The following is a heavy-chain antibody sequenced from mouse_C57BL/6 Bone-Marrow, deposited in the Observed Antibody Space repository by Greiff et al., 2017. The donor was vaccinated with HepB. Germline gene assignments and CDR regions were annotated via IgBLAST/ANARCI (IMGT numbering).Heavy chain of an antibody. J-gene: IGHJ2*01. Sequence: EVKLMESGGGLVQPGGSLKLSCAASGFTFSDYYMYWVRQTPEKRLEWVAYISNGGGSTYYPDTVKGRFTISRDNAKNTLYLQMSRLKSEDTAMYYCARQGLWLDYWGQGTTLTVSS. V-gene: IGHV5-12*01. CDR3: ARQGLWLDY. CDR2: ISNGGGST. CDR1: GFTFSDYY. D-gene: IGHD1-1*02.